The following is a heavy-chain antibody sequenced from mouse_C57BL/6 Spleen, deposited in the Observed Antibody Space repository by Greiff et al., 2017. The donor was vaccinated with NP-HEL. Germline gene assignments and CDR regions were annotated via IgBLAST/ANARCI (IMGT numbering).Heavy chain of an antibody. CDR3: ARGDYDVGYFDV. J-gene: IGHJ1*03. D-gene: IGHD2-4*01. CDR1: GFTFSSYA. V-gene: IGHV5-4*03. CDR2: ISDGGSYT. Sequence: EVKVVESGGGLVKPGGSLKLSCAASGFTFSSYAMSWVRQTPEKRLEWVATISDGGSYTYYPDNVKGRFTISRDNAKNNLYLQMSHLKSEDTAMYYCARGDYDVGYFDVWGTGTTVTVSS.